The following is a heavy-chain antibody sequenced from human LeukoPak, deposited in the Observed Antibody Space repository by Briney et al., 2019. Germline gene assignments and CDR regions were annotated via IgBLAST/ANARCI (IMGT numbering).Heavy chain of an antibody. CDR2: ISYDGSNK. Sequence: GGSLRLSCAASGFTFSSYAMHWVRQAPGKGLEWVAVISYDGSNKYYADSVKGRFTISRDNAKNSLYLQMNSLRAEDTAVYYCACRYSYGHSFDYWGQGTLVTVSS. CDR1: GFTFSSYA. D-gene: IGHD5-18*01. CDR3: ACRYSYGHSFDY. V-gene: IGHV3-30*04. J-gene: IGHJ4*02.